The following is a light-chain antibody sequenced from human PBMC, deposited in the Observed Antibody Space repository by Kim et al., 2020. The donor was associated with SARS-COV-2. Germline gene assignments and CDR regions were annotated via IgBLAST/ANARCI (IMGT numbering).Light chain of an antibody. V-gene: IGLV3-19*01. CDR1: SLRSYY. CDR3: NPRDSSGNQGV. CDR2: GKN. J-gene: IGLJ1*01. Sequence: SSELTQDPAVSVALGQTVRITCQGDSLRSYYASWYQQKPGQAPVLVIYGKNNRPSGIPDRFSGSSSGNTASLTITGAQAEDEDDYDCNPRDSSGNQGVFGTGIKVTVL.